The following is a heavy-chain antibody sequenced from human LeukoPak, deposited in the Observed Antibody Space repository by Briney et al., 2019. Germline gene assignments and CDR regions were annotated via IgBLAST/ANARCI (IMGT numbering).Heavy chain of an antibody. V-gene: IGHV1-18*01. J-gene: IGHJ6*02. CDR1: GYTFTSYG. D-gene: IGHD5-18*01. Sequence: ASVKVSCKASGYTFTSYGISWVRQAPGQGLEWMGWISGYNGNINYAQKSQGRVTMTTDTSTSTAYMELRSLRSDDTAVYYCARESRGYRYGYYYYYDMDVWGQGTTVTVSS. CDR3: ARESRGYRYGYYYYYDMDV. CDR2: ISGYNGNI.